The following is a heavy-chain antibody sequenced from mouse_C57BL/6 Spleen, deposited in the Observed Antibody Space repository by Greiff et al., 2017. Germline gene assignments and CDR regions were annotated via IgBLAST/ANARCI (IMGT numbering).Heavy chain of an antibody. CDR2: IDPSDSYT. J-gene: IGHJ4*01. CDR3: ARTKVMDY. Sequence: QVQLQQPGAELVKPGASVKLSCKASGYTFTSYWMQWVKQRPGQGLEWLGEIDPSDSYTNYNQKFKGKATLTVDTSSSTAYMQLSSLTSEDSAVYYCARTKVMDYWGQGTSVTVSS. CDR1: GYTFTSYW. V-gene: IGHV1-50*01.